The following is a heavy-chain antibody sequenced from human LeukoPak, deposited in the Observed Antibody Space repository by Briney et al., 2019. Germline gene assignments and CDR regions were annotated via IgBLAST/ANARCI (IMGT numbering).Heavy chain of an antibody. V-gene: IGHV3-23*01. CDR1: GITLRSYG. CDR3: VKLRTGTATNFDY. J-gene: IGHJ4*02. CDR2: ISGAGGST. D-gene: IGHD1-1*01. Sequence: GGSLRLSCAASGITLRSYGMSWVRQAPGKGLEWVSFISGAGGSTYYADSVKGRFTISSDNSKDTLYLQMNSLRAEDTAIYYCVKLRTGTATNFDYWGQGTLVTVSS.